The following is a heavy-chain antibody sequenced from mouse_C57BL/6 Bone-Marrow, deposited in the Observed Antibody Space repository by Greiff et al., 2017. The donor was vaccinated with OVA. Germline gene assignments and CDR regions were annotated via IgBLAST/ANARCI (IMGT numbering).Heavy chain of an antibody. CDR1: GFTFSSYG. J-gene: IGHJ2*01. V-gene: IGHV5-6*01. Sequence: EVNLVESGGDLVKPGGSLKLSCAASGFTFSSYGMSWVRQTPDKRLEWVATISSGGSYTYYPDSVKGRFTISRDNAKNTLYLQMSSLKSEDTAMYYCARGYFDYWGKGTTLTVSS. CDR2: ISSGGSYT. CDR3: ARGYFDY.